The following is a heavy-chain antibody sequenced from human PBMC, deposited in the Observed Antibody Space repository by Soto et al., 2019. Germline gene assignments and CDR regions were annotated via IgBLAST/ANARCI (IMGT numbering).Heavy chain of an antibody. CDR3: AKAGSDSNPSGYYYGMDV. D-gene: IGHD4-4*01. V-gene: IGHV3-23*01. CDR1: GFTFSSYA. Sequence: EVQLLESGGGLVQPGGSLRLSCAASGFTFSSYAMSWVRQAPGKGLEWVSAISGSGGSTYYADSVKGRFTISRDNSKNTLYLQMNSLRAEDTAVYYCAKAGSDSNPSGYYYGMDVWGQGTTVTVSS. CDR2: ISGSGGST. J-gene: IGHJ6*02.